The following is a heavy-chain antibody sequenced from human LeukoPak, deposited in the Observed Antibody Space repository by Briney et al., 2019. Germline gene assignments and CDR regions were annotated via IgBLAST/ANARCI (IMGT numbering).Heavy chain of an antibody. CDR2: IYSGGST. CDR3: ARFTHGGDFDY. J-gene: IGHJ4*02. CDR1: GFTFSTYV. D-gene: IGHD2-21*01. Sequence: PGGSLRLSCAASGFTFSTYVMSWVRQAPGKGLEWVSVIYSGGSTSYADSVKGRFTISRDNSKNTLYLQMNSLRAEDTAVYYCARFTHGGDFDYWGQGTLVTVSS. V-gene: IGHV3-66*01.